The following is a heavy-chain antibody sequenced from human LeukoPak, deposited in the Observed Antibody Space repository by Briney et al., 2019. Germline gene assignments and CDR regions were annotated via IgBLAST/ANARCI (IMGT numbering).Heavy chain of an antibody. V-gene: IGHV3-11*01. CDR2: ISSSGSTI. D-gene: IGHD3-22*01. CDR1: GFTFSDYY. J-gene: IGHJ3*02. CDR3: ARLQGDSSGYDAFDI. Sequence: GGSLRLSCAASGFTFSDYYTSWIRQAPGKGLEWVSYISSSGSTIYYADSVKGRFTISRDNAKNSLYLQMNSLRAEDTAVYYCARLQGDSSGYDAFDIWGQGTMVTVSS.